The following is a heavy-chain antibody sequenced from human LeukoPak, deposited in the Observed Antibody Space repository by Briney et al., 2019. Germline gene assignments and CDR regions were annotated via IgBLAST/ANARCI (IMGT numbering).Heavy chain of an antibody. V-gene: IGHV1-69*13. Sequence: GSSVKVSCKASGGTFSSYVISWVRQAAGQGREGMGGIIPLFCTANYQQKFQDSGKHTADESTRPAYMELSSCRCDGTGVDYRARGEQRGHYFDYWGQGTLVTVSS. J-gene: IGHJ4*02. CDR2: IIPLFCTA. CDR1: GGTFSSYV. D-gene: IGHD6-25*01. CDR3: ARGEQRGHYFDY.